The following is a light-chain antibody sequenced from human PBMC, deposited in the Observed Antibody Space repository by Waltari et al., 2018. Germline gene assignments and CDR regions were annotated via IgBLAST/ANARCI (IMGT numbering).Light chain of an antibody. Sequence: QSALTQPASVSGSPGQSITISCTGTSSDVGGYKPVSWYQQHPGKAPKLMIYDVSNRPSGVSSRFSGSKSGNTAPLTISGLQPEDEADYYCNSYTSSSTWVFGGGTKLTVL. CDR1: SSDVGGYKP. CDR3: NSYTSSSTWV. J-gene: IGLJ3*02. CDR2: DVS. V-gene: IGLV2-14*03.